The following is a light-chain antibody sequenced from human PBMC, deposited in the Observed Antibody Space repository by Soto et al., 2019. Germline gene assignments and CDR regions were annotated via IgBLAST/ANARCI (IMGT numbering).Light chain of an antibody. CDR2: GDS. J-gene: IGKJ3*01. Sequence: DIVLTQSPATLSVSAGGTVTLSCRASQSIRTNVAWYQQIPGQAPRLLVYGDSTRDTGVPARFSGSGSGIEFTRTISSRQSEESAFYYCQQYFNWPLKWTCGPGN. CDR1: QSIRTN. CDR3: QQYFNWPLKWT. V-gene: IGKV3-15*01.